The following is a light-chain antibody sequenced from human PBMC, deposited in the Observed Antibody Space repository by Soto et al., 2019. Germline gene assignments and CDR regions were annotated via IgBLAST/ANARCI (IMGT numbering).Light chain of an antibody. CDR3: QHSGRT. CDR1: QGISSY. Sequence: AIRMTQSPSSFSASTGDRVTITCRASQGISSYLAWYQQKPGKAPKLLIYAASTLQSGVPSRFSGSGSGTDFTLTISCLQSEDFATYYCQHSGRTFGQGTKVEIK. J-gene: IGKJ1*01. CDR2: AAS. V-gene: IGKV1-8*01.